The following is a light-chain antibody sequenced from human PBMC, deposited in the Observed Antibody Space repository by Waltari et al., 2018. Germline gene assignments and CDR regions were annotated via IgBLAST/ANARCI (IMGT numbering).Light chain of an antibody. CDR3: QQYESLPVT. J-gene: IGKJ1*01. CDR1: QSLRIY. V-gene: IGKV3-20*01. Sequence: EIVLTQSPGTLSLSPGERATLSCRASQSLRIYLAWYQQKPGQAPRLLIYHASTRATGIPDRFSGSVSGTNFSLTFSRFEPEDFAVYYCQQYESLPVTFGQGTKVEIK. CDR2: HAS.